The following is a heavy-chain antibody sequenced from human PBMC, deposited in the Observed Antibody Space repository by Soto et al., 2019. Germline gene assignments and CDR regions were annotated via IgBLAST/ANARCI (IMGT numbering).Heavy chain of an antibody. D-gene: IGHD4-4*01. CDR2: INPSGSI. CDR3: ATFVGATTVTRGSPRDY. J-gene: IGHJ4*02. CDR1: GGSFSGYH. Sequence: VQLQQWGAGLLKPSETLSLTCAVYGGSFSGYHWSWFRQPPGKGLEWIGEINPSGSINYNPSLTSRVTRSVDTSKNQCSLNLSSVTAADTAVYYCATFVGATTVTRGSPRDYWGQGTLVTVSS. V-gene: IGHV4-34*01.